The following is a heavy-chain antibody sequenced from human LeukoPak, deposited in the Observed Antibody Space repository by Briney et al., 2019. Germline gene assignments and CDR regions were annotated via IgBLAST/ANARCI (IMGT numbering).Heavy chain of an antibody. J-gene: IGHJ6*02. CDR1: GFTFSSYG. Sequence: GGSLRLSCAASGFTFSSYGMHWVRQAPGKGLEWVSAISGSGGSTYYADSVKGRFTISRDNSKNTLYLQMNSLRAEDTAVYYCAKETEGHDYGDYSLWLGYGMDVWGQGTTVTVSS. D-gene: IGHD4-17*01. V-gene: IGHV3-23*01. CDR3: AKETEGHDYGDYSLWLGYGMDV. CDR2: ISGSGGST.